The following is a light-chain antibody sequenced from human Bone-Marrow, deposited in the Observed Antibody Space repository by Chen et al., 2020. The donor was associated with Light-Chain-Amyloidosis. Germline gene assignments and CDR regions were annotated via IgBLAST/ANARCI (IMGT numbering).Light chain of an antibody. CDR1: QSISSY. V-gene: IGKV1-39*01. CDR3: QQSYSTLGIT. J-gene: IGKJ5*01. Sequence: DIQMTQSPSSLSASVGDSVTITCRASQSISSYLNWYQQKPGKAPKLLIYAASSLQSGIPSRFSGSASGTDFTLTISSLQPEDFATYYCQQSYSTLGITFGPGTRL. CDR2: AAS.